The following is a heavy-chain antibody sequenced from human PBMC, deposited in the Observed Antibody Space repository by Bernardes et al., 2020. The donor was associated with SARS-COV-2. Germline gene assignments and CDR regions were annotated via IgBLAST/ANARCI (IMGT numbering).Heavy chain of an antibody. J-gene: IGHJ4*02. V-gene: IGHV3-9*01. Sequence: SLRLSCAASGFTFDDYAMHWVRQAPGKGLEWVSGISWNSGSIGYADSVKGRFTISRDNAKNSLYLQMNSLRAEDTALYYCAKGGMATIWYYFDYWGQGTLVTVSS. CDR1: GFTFDDYA. CDR3: AKGGMATIWYYFDY. CDR2: ISWNSGSI. D-gene: IGHD5-12*01.